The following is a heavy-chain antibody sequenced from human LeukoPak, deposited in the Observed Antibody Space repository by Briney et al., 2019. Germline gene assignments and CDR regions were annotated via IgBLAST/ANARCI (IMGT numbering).Heavy chain of an antibody. D-gene: IGHD6-19*01. V-gene: IGHV1-2*02. Sequence: ASVKVSCKASGYTFTAHYIHWLRQAPGQGPEWMGWIKPDSGSSHYAQKFQGRVTMTRDTSSNSAYMDLTRLKSDDTALYYCARARVPIAVAGLYYFDYWGQGALVTVSS. CDR1: GYTFTAHY. CDR2: IKPDSGSS. J-gene: IGHJ4*02. CDR3: ARARVPIAVAGLYYFDY.